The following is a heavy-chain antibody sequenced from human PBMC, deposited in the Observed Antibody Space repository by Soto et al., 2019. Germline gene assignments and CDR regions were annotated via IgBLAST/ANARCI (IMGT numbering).Heavy chain of an antibody. V-gene: IGHV4-31*03. CDR2: SYYSGST. CDR3: ARPVAGTWAFDY. CDR1: GGSIRSGGYY. Sequence: QVQLQASGPGLVKPSQTLSLTCTVSGGSIRSGGYYWSWSRQHPGKGLEWIGYSYYSGSTYYNPSLKSRVTISVDTSKNQFSLKLSSVTAADTAVYYCARPVAGTWAFDYWGQGTLVTVSS. J-gene: IGHJ4*02. D-gene: IGHD6-19*01.